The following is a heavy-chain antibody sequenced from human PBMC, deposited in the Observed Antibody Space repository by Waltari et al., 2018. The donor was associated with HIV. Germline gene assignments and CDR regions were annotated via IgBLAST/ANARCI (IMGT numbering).Heavy chain of an antibody. CDR3: AKDMTRRYYGGNSWYFDL. CDR2: ISWNSGSI. Sequence: EVQLVESGGGLVQPGRSLRLSCEASGFTFDDYAMHWVRQAPGKGLEWVSGISWNSGSIGYADSVKGRFTISRDNAKNSLYLQMNSLRAEDTALYYCAKDMTRRYYGGNSWYFDLWGRGTLVTVSS. J-gene: IGHJ2*01. V-gene: IGHV3-9*01. D-gene: IGHD4-17*01. CDR1: GFTFDDYA.